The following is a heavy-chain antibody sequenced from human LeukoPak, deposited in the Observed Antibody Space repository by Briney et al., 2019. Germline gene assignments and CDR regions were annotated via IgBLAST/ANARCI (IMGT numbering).Heavy chain of an antibody. D-gene: IGHD2-21*02. J-gene: IGHJ4*02. Sequence: PSETLSLTCSVSNASITSYYWSWIRQSPGKGLEWIGYISNSGSTNYNPSLKSRVTISVDTSKNQFSLRLSSLTAADTAVYCCARHWGSCHGGGSDCYTFDYWGQGTLVTVSS. CDR1: NASITSYY. CDR3: ARHWGSCHGGGSDCYTFDY. CDR2: ISNSGST. V-gene: IGHV4-59*08.